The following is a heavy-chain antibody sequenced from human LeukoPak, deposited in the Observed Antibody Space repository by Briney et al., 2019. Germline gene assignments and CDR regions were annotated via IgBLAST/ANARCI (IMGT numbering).Heavy chain of an antibody. CDR1: GFTFSSYA. Sequence: GGSLRLSCAASGFTFSSYAMSWVRQAPGKGLEWVSAISVSGGSTYYADSVKGRFTISRDNSKNTLYLQMSSLRAEDTAVYSCAKPGISFDCWGQGTLVTVSS. V-gene: IGHV3-23*01. CDR2: ISVSGGST. CDR3: AKPGISFDC. J-gene: IGHJ4*02.